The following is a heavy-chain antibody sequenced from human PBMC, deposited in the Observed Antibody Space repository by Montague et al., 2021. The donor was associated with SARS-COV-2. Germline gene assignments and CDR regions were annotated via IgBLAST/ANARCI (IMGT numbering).Heavy chain of an antibody. D-gene: IGHD3-9*01. Sequence: SETLSLTCTVSGVSVTGYYWSWIRQPPGKGLELVGDVLFNKGTNSNPSLKSRVPISVVTSKDQFSLGLTSVTAADAAFSLRVRDPHYDGLNGPSDFWGQGTLVTVSS. CDR3: VRDPHYDGLNGPSDF. J-gene: IGHJ4*02. CDR2: VLFNKGT. CDR1: GVSVTGYY. V-gene: IGHV4-4*08.